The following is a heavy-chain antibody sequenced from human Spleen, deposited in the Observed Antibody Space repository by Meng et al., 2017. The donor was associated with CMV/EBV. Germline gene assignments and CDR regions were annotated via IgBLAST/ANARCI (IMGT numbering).Heavy chain of an antibody. J-gene: IGHJ6*02. V-gene: IGHV3-69-1*01. CDR3: ARDDLAVAGYYYGMDV. Sequence: GESLKISCAASGFTFSDYYMNWVRQAPGKGLEWVSSISSGSTIYYADSVKGRFTISRDNAKNSLYLQMNSLRAEDTAVYYCARDDLAVAGYYYGMDVWGQGTTVTVSS. CDR2: ISSGSTI. CDR1: GFTFSDYY. D-gene: IGHD6-19*01.